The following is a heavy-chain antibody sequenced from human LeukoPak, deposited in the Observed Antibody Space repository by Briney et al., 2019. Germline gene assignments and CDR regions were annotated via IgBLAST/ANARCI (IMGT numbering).Heavy chain of an antibody. V-gene: IGHV1-18*01. D-gene: IGHD2-15*01. Sequence: ASVKVSCKASGYTFTSYGISWVRQAPGQGLEWMGWISAYNGNTNYAQKLQGRVTMTTDTSTSTAYMELRSLRSDDTAVYYCARVGVGYCSGGICYFDYWGQGTLVTVSS. CDR2: ISAYNGNT. J-gene: IGHJ4*02. CDR1: GYTFTSYG. CDR3: ARVGVGYCSGGICYFDY.